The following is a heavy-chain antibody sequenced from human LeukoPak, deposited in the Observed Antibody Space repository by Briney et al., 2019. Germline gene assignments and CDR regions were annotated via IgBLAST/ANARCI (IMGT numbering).Heavy chain of an antibody. J-gene: IGHJ4*02. V-gene: IGHV3-7*01. D-gene: IGHD3-22*01. Sequence: GGSLRLSCAASGFTFSSYWMSWVRQAPGKGLEWVANIKQDGSEKYYVDSVKGRFTISRDNAKNSLYLQMNSLRAEDTAVYYCARVAADYYDSSAPLYNPGYFDYWGQGTLVTLSS. CDR1: GFTFSSYW. CDR2: IKQDGSEK. CDR3: ARVAADYYDSSAPLYNPGYFDY.